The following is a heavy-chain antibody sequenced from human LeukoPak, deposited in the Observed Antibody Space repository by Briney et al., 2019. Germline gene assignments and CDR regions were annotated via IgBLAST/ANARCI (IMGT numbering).Heavy chain of an antibody. Sequence: GGSLRLFCVGSGFIFSEYAMYWVRHATGKGLEYVSTITRNGGARVYGKSVAGRFTVSRDNSKSTLYLQMGSLRIEDTAVYYCARETVVDSSTSRDIKIKHEAFDIWGRGTVVTVSS. CDR2: ITRNGGAR. CDR3: ARETVVDSSTSRDIKIKHEAFDI. D-gene: IGHD4-23*01. J-gene: IGHJ3*02. V-gene: IGHV3-64*01. CDR1: GFIFSEYA.